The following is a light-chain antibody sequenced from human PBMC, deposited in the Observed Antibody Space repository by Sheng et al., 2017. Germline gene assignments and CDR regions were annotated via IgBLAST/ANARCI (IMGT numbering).Light chain of an antibody. J-gene: IGKJ1*01. Sequence: EIVMTQSPATLSVSPGERATLSCRASQSVSSNLAWYQQKPGQAPRLLIYGASTRATGIPARFSGSGSGTEFTLTISSLQSADFAVYYCQQYNNWPPWTFGQ. V-gene: IGKV3-15*01. CDR1: QSVSSN. CDR3: QQYNNWPPWT. CDR2: GAS.